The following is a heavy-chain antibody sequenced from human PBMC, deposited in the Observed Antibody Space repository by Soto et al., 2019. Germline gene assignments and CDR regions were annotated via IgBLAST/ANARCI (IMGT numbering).Heavy chain of an antibody. Sequence: QLQQWGAGLLKPSETLSLTCAVYNGSFSKYYWNWIRQSPGKGLEWIGEINQSGATNYNPSLKSRVTISVDTSKNQYHLKLKSLTAADTAVYYCARRYYYASGRSFQYWGQRTLVNVS. CDR1: NGSFSKYY. J-gene: IGHJ4*02. D-gene: IGHD3-10*01. CDR2: INQSGAT. V-gene: IGHV4-34*01. CDR3: ARRYYYASGRSFQY.